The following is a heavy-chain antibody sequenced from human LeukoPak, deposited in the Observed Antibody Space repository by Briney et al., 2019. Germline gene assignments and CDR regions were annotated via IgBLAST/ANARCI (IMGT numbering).Heavy chain of an antibody. Sequence: PSATLSLTCTVSGGSISSSSYYWGWIRQPPGKGLEGLGSIYYRGSTYYNPSLKSRVTISVDTAKNQFSLKLSSVTAADTAVYYCADYDSFDYWGQGTLVTVSS. D-gene: IGHD3-3*01. CDR1: GGSISSSSYY. CDR3: ADYDSFDY. CDR2: IYYRGST. J-gene: IGHJ4*02. V-gene: IGHV4-39*01.